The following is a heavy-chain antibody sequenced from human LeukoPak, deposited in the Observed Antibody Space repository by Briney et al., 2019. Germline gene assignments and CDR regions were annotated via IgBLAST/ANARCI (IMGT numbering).Heavy chain of an antibody. CDR2: IDHREST. CDR3: ASRMYYYYGMDV. V-gene: IGHV4-34*01. J-gene: IGHJ6*02. Sequence: SETLSLTCAVYGGSFSDYYWSWIRQPPGKGLEWIGEIDHRESTTYNPSLKSRVTISVDTSKNQFSLKLNSVTAADTAVYYCASRMYYYYGMDVWGQGTTAIVSS. CDR1: GGSFSDYY.